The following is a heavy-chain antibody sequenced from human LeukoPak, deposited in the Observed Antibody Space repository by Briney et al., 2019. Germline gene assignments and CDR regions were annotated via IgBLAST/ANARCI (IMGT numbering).Heavy chain of an antibody. CDR2: IHYDGAT. J-gene: IGHJ4*02. V-gene: IGHV4-39*01. CDR3: ARGLVVPAAPLSYFDY. CDR1: GGSISGRRYY. D-gene: IGHD2-2*01. Sequence: PSETLSLTCSVSGGSISGRRYYWGWIRQPPGRGLEWIGSIHYDGATYYNPSLKSRVTMSVDTSKNQFSLKLSSVTAADTAVYYCARGLVVPAAPLSYFDYWGQGTLVTVSS.